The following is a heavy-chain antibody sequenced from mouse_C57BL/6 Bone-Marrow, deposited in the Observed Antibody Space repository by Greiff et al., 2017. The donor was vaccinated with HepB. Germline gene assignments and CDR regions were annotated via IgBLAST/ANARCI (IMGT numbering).Heavy chain of an antibody. V-gene: IGHV1-81*01. CDR1: GYTFTSYG. D-gene: IGHD2-10*02. CDR2: IYPRSGNT. CDR3: ARSYGNYVMTWFAY. J-gene: IGHJ3*01. Sequence: VQLQQSGAELARPGASVKLSCKASGYTFTSYGISWVKQRTGQGLEWIGEIYPRSGNTYYNEKFKGKATLTADKSSSTAYMALRSLKSEDSAVYFCARSYGNYVMTWFAYWGQGTLVTVSA.